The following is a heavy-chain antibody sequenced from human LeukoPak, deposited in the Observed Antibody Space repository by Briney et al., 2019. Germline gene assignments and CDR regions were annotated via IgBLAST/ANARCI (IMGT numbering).Heavy chain of an antibody. J-gene: IGHJ4*02. Sequence: GESLKISCKGSGYTFTSNWIGWVRQMPGKGREWMGSIFPGNSDTRYSPSFQGQVIMSVDKAISTAFLQWSSLKASDSAMYYCAREGSSSYAHWGQGTLVTVSS. D-gene: IGHD1-26*01. CDR1: GYTFTSNW. CDR3: AREGSSSYAH. CDR2: IFPGNSDT. V-gene: IGHV5-51*01.